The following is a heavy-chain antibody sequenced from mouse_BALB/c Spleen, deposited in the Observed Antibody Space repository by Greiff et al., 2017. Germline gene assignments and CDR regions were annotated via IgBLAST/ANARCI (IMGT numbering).Heavy chain of an antibody. CDR3: ARSVANYGSFAY. CDR2: IDPSDSET. D-gene: IGHD1-1*01. Sequence: QVQLQQPGAELVKPGAPVKLSCKASGYTFTSYWMNWVKQRPGRGLEWIGRIDPSDSETHYNQKFKDKATLTVDKSSSTAYIQLSSLTSEDSAVYYCARSVANYGSFAYWGQGTLVTVSA. V-gene: IGHV1-69*02. J-gene: IGHJ3*01. CDR1: GYTFTSYW.